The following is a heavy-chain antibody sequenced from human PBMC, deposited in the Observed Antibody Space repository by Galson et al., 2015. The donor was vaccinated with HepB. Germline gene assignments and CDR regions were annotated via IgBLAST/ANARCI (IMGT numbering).Heavy chain of an antibody. CDR2: ISSSSSYT. Sequence: SLRLSCAASGFTFSDYYMSWIRQAPGKGLKWVSYISSSSSYTNYADSVKGRFTISRDNAKKSLYLQMNSLRGEDTAVYYCAREVRTAAGTFSDYWGQGTLVTVSS. V-gene: IGHV3-11*06. CDR3: AREVRTAAGTFSDY. J-gene: IGHJ4*02. CDR1: GFTFSDYY. D-gene: IGHD6-13*01.